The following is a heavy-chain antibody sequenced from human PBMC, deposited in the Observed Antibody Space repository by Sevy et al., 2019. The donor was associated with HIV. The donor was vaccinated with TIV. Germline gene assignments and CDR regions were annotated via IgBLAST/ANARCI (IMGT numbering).Heavy chain of an antibody. Sequence: GGSLRLSCAASGFTFSSAWMSWVRLAPGKGLKWVGRIKSKTDGGTIDYAAPVKGRFTISSEDSKNTLYLQMNSLKTEDTAVYYCITDPGYRGYDEEVINYYYYGMDVWGQWTTVTVSS. J-gene: IGHJ6*02. V-gene: IGHV3-15*01. CDR3: ITDPGYRGYDEEVINYYYYGMDV. CDR2: IKSKTDGGTI. CDR1: GFTFSSAW. D-gene: IGHD5-12*01.